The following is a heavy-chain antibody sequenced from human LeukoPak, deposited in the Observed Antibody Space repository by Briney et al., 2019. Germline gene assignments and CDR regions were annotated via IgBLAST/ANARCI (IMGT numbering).Heavy chain of an antibody. CDR2: MNPNSGNT. V-gene: IGHV1-8*03. J-gene: IGHJ6*03. D-gene: IGHD6-13*01. CDR1: GYTFTIYD. Sequence: GASVKVSFKASGYTFTIYDINWVRQATGQGLEWMGWMNPNSGNTGYAQKFQGRVTITRNTSISTAYMELSSLRSEDTAVYYCARSLSSSSWYGVYYYYYMDVWGKGTTVTVSS. CDR3: ARSLSSSSWYGVYYYYYMDV.